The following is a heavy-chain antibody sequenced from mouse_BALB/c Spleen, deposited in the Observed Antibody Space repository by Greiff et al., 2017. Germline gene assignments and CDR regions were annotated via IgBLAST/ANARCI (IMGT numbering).Heavy chain of an antibody. J-gene: IGHJ3*01. D-gene: IGHD2-12*01. CDR1: GFSLTGYG. CDR3: ARDYDEGRSWFAY. Sequence: QVQLKESGPGLVAPSQSLSITCTVSGFSLTGYGVNWVRQPPGKGLEWLGMIWGDGSTDYNSALKSRLSISKDNSKSQVFLKMNSLQTDDTARYYCARDYDEGRSWFAYWGQGTLVTVSA. V-gene: IGHV2-6-7*01. CDR2: IWGDGST.